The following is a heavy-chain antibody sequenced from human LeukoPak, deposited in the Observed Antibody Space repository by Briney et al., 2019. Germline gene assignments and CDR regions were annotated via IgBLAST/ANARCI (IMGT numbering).Heavy chain of an antibody. V-gene: IGHV4-34*01. CDR3: ARLRRVCSSTSCYRGHYYYYYMDV. D-gene: IGHD2-2*02. CDR1: GGSFSGYY. J-gene: IGHJ6*03. Sequence: SETLSLTCAVYGGSFSGYYWSWIRQPPGKGLEWIGEINHSGSTNYNPSLKSRVTISVDTSKNQFSLKLSSVTAADTAVYYCARLRRVCSSTSCYRGHYYYYYMDVWGKGTTVTVSS. CDR2: INHSGST.